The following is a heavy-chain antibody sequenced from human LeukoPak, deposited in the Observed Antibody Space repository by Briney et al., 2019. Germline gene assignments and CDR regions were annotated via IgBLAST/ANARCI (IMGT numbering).Heavy chain of an antibody. Sequence: ASVKVSCKASGYTFTSYGISWVRQAPGQGLEWMGWISAYNGNTNYAQKLQGRVTMTTDTSTSTAYMELRSLRSDDMAVYYCARDTYYYDSSGYYYVLEGNAFGIWGQGTMVTVSS. J-gene: IGHJ3*02. CDR3: ARDTYYYDSSGYYYVLEGNAFGI. CDR2: ISAYNGNT. D-gene: IGHD3-22*01. V-gene: IGHV1-18*03. CDR1: GYTFTSYG.